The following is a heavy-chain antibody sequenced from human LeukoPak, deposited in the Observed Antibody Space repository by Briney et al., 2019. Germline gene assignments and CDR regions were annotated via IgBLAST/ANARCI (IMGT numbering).Heavy chain of an antibody. CDR2: IIPIFGTA. V-gene: IGHV1-69*13. CDR3: ARVVTPRYCSSPSCYWKGWFDP. D-gene: IGHD2-2*01. Sequence: SVKVSCKASGGTFSSYAVSWVRQAPGQGLEWMGGIIPIFGTANYAQKFQGRVTITADESASTAYMELSSLRSDDTAVYNCARVVTPRYCSSPSCYWKGWFDPWGQGTLVTVSS. J-gene: IGHJ5*02. CDR1: GGTFSSYA.